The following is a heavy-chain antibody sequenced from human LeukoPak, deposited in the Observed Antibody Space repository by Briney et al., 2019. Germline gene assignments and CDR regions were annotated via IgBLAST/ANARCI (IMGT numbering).Heavy chain of an antibody. J-gene: IGHJ4*02. V-gene: IGHV3-33*01. Sequence: PGGSLRLSCAASGFTFSSYGMYWVRQAPGKGLEWVAVIWNDGSTEYYADSVKGRFTISRDNSKNTLYLQMNSLRDEDTAVYYCARSVAVDGDYWGQGTLVTVSS. D-gene: IGHD4-23*01. CDR2: IWNDGSTE. CDR1: GFTFSSYG. CDR3: ARSVAVDGDY.